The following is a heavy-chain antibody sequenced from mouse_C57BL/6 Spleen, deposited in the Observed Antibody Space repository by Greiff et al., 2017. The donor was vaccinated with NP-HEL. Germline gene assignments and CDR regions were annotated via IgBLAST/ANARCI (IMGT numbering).Heavy chain of an antibody. Sequence: VQLQQSGAELARPGASVKMSCKASGYTFTSYTMHWVKQRPGQGLEWIGYINPSSGYTKYNQKFKDKATLTADKSSSTAYMQLSSLTSEDSAVYYCAGDYDEGAWFAYWGQGTLVTVSA. CDR3: AGDYDEGAWFAY. CDR1: GYTFTSYT. D-gene: IGHD2-4*01. V-gene: IGHV1-4*01. J-gene: IGHJ3*01. CDR2: INPSSGYT.